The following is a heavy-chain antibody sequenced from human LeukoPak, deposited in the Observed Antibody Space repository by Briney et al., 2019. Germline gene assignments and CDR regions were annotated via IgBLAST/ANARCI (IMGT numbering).Heavy chain of an antibody. CDR3: AKDRLGDDTYYFDY. CDR1: GFTFSSYG. CDR2: ISYDGSNK. J-gene: IGHJ4*02. Sequence: PGRSLRLSCAASGFTFSSYGMHWVRQAPGKGLEWVAVISYDGSNKYYADSVKGRFTISRDNSKNTLYLQMNSLRAEDTAVYYCAKDRLGDDTYYFDYWGQGTLVTVSS. V-gene: IGHV3-30*18. D-gene: IGHD6-25*01.